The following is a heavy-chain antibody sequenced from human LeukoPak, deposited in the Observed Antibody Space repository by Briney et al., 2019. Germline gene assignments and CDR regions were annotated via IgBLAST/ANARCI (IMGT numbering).Heavy chain of an antibody. CDR1: GGSFSGFY. J-gene: IGHJ4*02. CDR3: AGDAVVPASLLDY. D-gene: IGHD2-2*01. Sequence: SDTLPLTCAVYGGSFSGFYWSWIRQPPGKGLEWIGDINHSGGTNYIPSLMSRVTISVATSKTQSSLKQTSVTAADTAVSYCAGDAVVPASLLDYWGQGTLVTVSS. V-gene: IGHV4-34*01. CDR2: INHSGGT.